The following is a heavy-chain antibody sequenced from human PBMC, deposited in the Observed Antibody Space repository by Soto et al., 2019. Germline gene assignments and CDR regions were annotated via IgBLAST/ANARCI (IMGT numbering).Heavy chain of an antibody. D-gene: IGHD1-26*01. CDR1: GYSISSTNW. CDR2: IYYSGSA. Sequence: SETLSLTCAVSGYSISSTNWWGWIRQPPGKGLEWIGYIYYSGSAYYNPSLNSRVTLSVDTSKNQFSLKLRSVTAVDTAVYYCARINSYRARFLTDWGQGIPVTVSS. J-gene: IGHJ4*02. CDR3: ARINSYRARFLTD. V-gene: IGHV4-28*01.